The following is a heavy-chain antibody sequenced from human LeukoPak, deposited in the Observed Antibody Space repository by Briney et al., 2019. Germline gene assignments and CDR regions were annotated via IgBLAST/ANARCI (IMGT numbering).Heavy chain of an antibody. CDR1: GFTFDDYG. Sequence: SGGSLRLSCAASGFTFDDYGMSWVRQAPGKGLEWVSGINWNGGSTGYADSVKGRFTISRDNAKNSLYLQMNSLRAEDTALYYCARDLRNYYDSSRRGYYFDYWGQGTLVTVSS. V-gene: IGHV3-20*04. CDR3: ARDLRNYYDSSRRGYYFDY. D-gene: IGHD3-22*01. J-gene: IGHJ4*02. CDR2: INWNGGST.